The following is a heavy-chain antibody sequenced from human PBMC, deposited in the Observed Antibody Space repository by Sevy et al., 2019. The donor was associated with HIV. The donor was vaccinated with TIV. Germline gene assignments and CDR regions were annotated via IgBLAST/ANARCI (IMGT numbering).Heavy chain of an antibody. Sequence: ASVKVSCKASGYTFTSYGISWVRQAPGQGLEWMGWISAYNGNTNYARKLQGRVTMTTDTSTSTAYMELRSLRSDDTAVYYCARERPLYCSRTSCYMMDVWGQGTTVTVSS. D-gene: IGHD2-2*02. J-gene: IGHJ6*02. V-gene: IGHV1-18*01. CDR3: ARERPLYCSRTSCYMMDV. CDR1: GYTFTSYG. CDR2: ISAYNGNT.